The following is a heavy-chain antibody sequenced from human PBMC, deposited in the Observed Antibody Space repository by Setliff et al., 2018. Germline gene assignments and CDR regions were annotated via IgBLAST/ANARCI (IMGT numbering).Heavy chain of an antibody. CDR2: ISGSGGST. J-gene: IGHJ3*02. Sequence: GGSLRLSCAASGFTFSSYAMSWVRQAPGKGLEWVSAISGSGGSTYYADSVKGRFTISRDNSKSTLYLQMNSLRAEDTAVYYCAKDYITIFGVVNDAFDIWGQGTMVTVSS. CDR3: AKDYITIFGVVNDAFDI. V-gene: IGHV3-23*01. CDR1: GFTFSSYA. D-gene: IGHD3-3*01.